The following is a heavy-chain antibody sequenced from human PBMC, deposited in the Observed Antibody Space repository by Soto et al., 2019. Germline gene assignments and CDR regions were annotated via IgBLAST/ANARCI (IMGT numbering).Heavy chain of an antibody. D-gene: IGHD3-10*01. CDR1: GGTFSSYA. Sequence: SVKVSCKASGGTFSSYAISWVRQAPGQGLEWMGGIIPIFGTANYAQKFQGRVTITADESTSTAYMELSSLRSEDTAVYYCARDPMVRGVNRFYYFDYWGQGTLVTVS. CDR3: ARDPMVRGVNRFYYFDY. J-gene: IGHJ4*02. CDR2: IIPIFGTA. V-gene: IGHV1-69*13.